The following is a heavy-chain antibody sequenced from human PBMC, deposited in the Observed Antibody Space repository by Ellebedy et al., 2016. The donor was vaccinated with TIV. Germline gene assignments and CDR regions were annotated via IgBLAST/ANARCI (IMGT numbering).Heavy chain of an antibody. Sequence: GESLKIYCAASGFTFSSYTMNWVRQAPGGGLEWVSSISTSSGYIYYADSVKGRFTISRDNAKNSLYLQMNSLRAEDTAVYYCARSSSSSSPGWFDPWGQGTLVTVSS. CDR2: ISTSSGYI. V-gene: IGHV3-21*01. D-gene: IGHD6-13*01. CDR3: ARSSSSSSPGWFDP. CDR1: GFTFSSYT. J-gene: IGHJ5*02.